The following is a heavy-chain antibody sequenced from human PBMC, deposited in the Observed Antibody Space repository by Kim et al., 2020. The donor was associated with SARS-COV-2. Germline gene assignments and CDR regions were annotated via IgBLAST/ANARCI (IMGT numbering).Heavy chain of an antibody. CDR1: GGTFSSYA. V-gene: IGHV1-69*13. CDR2: IIPIFGTA. J-gene: IGHJ6*02. CDR3: ARGEKRALGYYYYGMDV. Sequence: SVKVSCKASGGTFSSYAISWVRQAPGQGLEWMGGIIPIFGTANYAQKFQGRVTITADESTSTAYMELSSLRSEDTAVYYCARGEKRALGYYYYGMDVWGQGTTVTVSS.